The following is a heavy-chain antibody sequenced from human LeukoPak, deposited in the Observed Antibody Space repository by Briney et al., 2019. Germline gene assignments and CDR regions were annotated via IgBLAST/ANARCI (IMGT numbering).Heavy chain of an antibody. Sequence: GGSLRLSCAASGFTFSSYAMSWVRQAPGKGLEWVSAISGSGGSTYYADSVKGRFTISRDNSKNTLYLQMNSLRAEDTAVYYCAKGAGTELLRYYYYMDVWGKGTTVTVSS. D-gene: IGHD3-10*01. V-gene: IGHV3-23*01. CDR1: GFTFSSYA. CDR3: AKGAGTELLRYYYYMDV. CDR2: ISGSGGST. J-gene: IGHJ6*03.